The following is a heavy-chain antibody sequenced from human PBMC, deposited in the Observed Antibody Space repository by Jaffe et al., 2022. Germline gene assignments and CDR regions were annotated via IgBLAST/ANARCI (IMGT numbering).Heavy chain of an antibody. Sequence: EVQLVESGGGLVKPGGSLRLSCAASGFTFSSYSMNWVRQAPGKGLEWVSSISSSSSYIYYADSVKGRFTISRDNAKNSLYLQMNSLRAEDTAVYYCARDVEGGTYYDFWSGHHYYYYYMDVWGKGTTVTVSS. J-gene: IGHJ6*03. CDR1: GFTFSSYS. D-gene: IGHD3-3*01. V-gene: IGHV3-21*01. CDR2: ISSSSSYI. CDR3: ARDVEGGTYYDFWSGHHYYYYYMDV.